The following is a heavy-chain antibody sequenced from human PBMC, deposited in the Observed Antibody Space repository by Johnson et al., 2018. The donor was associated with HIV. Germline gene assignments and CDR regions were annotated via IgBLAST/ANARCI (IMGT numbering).Heavy chain of an antibody. CDR1: GFTFDDYG. J-gene: IGHJ3*02. Sequence: VQLVESGGGVVRPGGSLRLSCAASGFTFDDYGMSWVRQAPGKGLEWVSGINWNGGSTGYEDSVKGRFTISRDNAKNSVYLQMNSLRSEDTALYYCAKGGLGHTDAFDIWGQGTMVTVSS. CDR2: INWNGGST. V-gene: IGHV3-20*04. D-gene: IGHD6-19*01. CDR3: AKGGLGHTDAFDI.